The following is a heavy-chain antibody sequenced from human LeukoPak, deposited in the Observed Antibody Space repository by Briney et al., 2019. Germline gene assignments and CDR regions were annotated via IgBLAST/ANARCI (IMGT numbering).Heavy chain of an antibody. Sequence: GGSLRLSCAASGFTFSDYSMIWVRQAPGKGLEWLSSISSSSSYIFYADSLKGRFTISRDNAKNSLFLQMNSLRAEDTAVYYCARLAVPTHYYDSSGPPGWGQGTLVTVSS. CDR2: ISSSSSYI. J-gene: IGHJ4*02. D-gene: IGHD3-22*01. CDR3: ARLAVPTHYYDSSGPPG. CDR1: GFTFSDYS. V-gene: IGHV3-21*01.